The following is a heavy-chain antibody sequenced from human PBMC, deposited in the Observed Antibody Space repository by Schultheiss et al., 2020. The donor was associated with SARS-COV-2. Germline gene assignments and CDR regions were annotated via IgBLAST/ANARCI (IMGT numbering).Heavy chain of an antibody. V-gene: IGHV4-34*01. CDR1: GGSFSGYY. Sequence: SQTLSLTCAVYGGSFSGYYWSWIRQPPGKGLEWIGEINHSRSTNYNPSLTSRINISVDTSKNQFSLKLSSVTAADTAVYYCARGSTILKYWGQGTLVTVSS. J-gene: IGHJ4*02. CDR2: INHSRST. D-gene: IGHD3-3*01. CDR3: ARGSTILKY.